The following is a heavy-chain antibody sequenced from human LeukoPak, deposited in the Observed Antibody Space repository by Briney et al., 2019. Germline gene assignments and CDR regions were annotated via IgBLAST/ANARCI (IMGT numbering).Heavy chain of an antibody. CDR2: IYHTGST. CDR3: ARNYYFDL. Sequence: SETLSLTCIVSGDSISSGGFYWSWIRQHPGKGLEWIGYIYHTGSTYYNPSLKGRVSISGDTSKNQFSLRLSSVTAADTAVYYCARNYYFDLWGQGTLVTVSS. J-gene: IGHJ4*02. CDR1: GDSISSGGFY. V-gene: IGHV4-31*03.